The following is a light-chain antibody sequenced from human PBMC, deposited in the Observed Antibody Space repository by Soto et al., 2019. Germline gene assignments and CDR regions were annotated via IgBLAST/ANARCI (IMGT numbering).Light chain of an antibody. CDR3: SSYTTTSTLL. CDR2: EVR. CDR1: NRDIGAYNL. J-gene: IGLJ3*02. Sequence: QSALTQPASVSGSLGQSITISCTGSNRDIGAYNLVSWYQQYPDTAPKLIIYEVRNRPSGVSYRFTGSRSGNTASLTISAPQADDESTFYCSSYTTTSTLLFGGGTKVTVL. V-gene: IGLV2-14*01.